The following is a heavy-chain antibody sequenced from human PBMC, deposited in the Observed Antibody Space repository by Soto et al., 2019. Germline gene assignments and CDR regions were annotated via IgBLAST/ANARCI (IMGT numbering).Heavy chain of an antibody. CDR3: ASGISTVTYHLDY. Sequence: QLQLQESGPGLVKPSETLSLSCTVSGASITSSNYYWAWIRQPPGKGLEWIGSIYYNGKTYYNPSLKSRVTISLDTSKNQFSLKVSSVTAADTAVYYCASGISTVTYHLDYWGQGTLVTVSS. V-gene: IGHV4-39*01. D-gene: IGHD4-17*01. CDR2: IYYNGKT. J-gene: IGHJ4*02. CDR1: GASITSSNYY.